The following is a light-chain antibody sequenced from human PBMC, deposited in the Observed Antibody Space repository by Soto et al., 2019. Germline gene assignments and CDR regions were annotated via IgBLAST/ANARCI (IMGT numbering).Light chain of an antibody. CDR3: QQYYSYPPIT. J-gene: IGKJ5*01. CDR1: QGISSY. Sequence: AIRMTQSPSSLSASTGDRFTLTFLASQGISSYLAWYQQTPGKAPKLLIYAASTLQSGVPSRFSGSGSGTDFTLTISCLQSEDSATYYCQQYYSYPPITCGQGKRREIK. CDR2: AAS. V-gene: IGKV1-8*01.